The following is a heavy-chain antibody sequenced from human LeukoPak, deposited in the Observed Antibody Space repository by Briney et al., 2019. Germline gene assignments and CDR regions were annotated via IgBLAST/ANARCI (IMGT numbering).Heavy chain of an antibody. D-gene: IGHD3-22*01. CDR1: GFTFSNYA. CDR3: AKDPLRYYDSPGENWFDP. CDR2: ISGSGGST. J-gene: IGHJ5*02. Sequence: GGSLRLSCAASGFTFSNYAMSWVRQTPGKGLEWVSAISGSGGSTYYADSVKGRFTIARDNSKNTLYLQMNSLRAEDTALYYCAKDPLRYYDSPGENWFDPWAREPWSPSPQ. V-gene: IGHV3-23*01.